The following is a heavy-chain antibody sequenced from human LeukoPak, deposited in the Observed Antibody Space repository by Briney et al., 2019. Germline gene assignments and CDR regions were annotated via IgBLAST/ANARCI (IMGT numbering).Heavy chain of an antibody. V-gene: IGHV5-51*01. CDR1: GYSFTSYW. CDR3: ARHGRGIVATIGAFDI. CDR2: IYPGDSDT. J-gene: IGHJ3*02. Sequence: GESLKISCKGSGYSFTSYWIGWVRQMPGKGLEWMGIIYPGDSDTRYSPSFQGQVTISADKSISTAYLQWSSLKASDTAMYYCARHGRGIVATIGAFDIWGQGTMVTVSS. D-gene: IGHD5-12*01.